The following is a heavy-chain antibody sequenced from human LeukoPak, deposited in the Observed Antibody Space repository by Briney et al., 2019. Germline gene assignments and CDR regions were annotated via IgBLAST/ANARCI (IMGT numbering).Heavy chain of an antibody. V-gene: IGHV3-23*01. CDR1: GFTFSSYA. Sequence: GGSLRLSCAASGFTFSSYAMSWVRQAPGKGLEWVSAISGSGGSTYYADSVKGRFTISRDNSKNTLYLQMNSLRAEDTAVYYCAKDPAGMTTVTTGFDYWGQGTLVTVSS. J-gene: IGHJ4*02. CDR3: AKDPAGMTTVTTGFDY. CDR2: ISGSGGST. D-gene: IGHD4-17*01.